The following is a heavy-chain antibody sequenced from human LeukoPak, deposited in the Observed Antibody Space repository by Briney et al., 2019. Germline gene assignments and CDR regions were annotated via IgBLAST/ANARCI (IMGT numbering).Heavy chain of an antibody. CDR2: VYYNGDT. Sequence: SETLSLTCNVSGGSISSSSHYWGWIRQPPGKGLEWIGSVYYNGDTYYNPSLKSRAITSVDTSRNQFSLRLSSVTAADMAIYYCARHKAYSDYVSDWGQGTLVTVSS. CDR1: GGSISSSSHY. V-gene: IGHV4-39*01. D-gene: IGHD4-11*01. CDR3: ARHKAYSDYVSD. J-gene: IGHJ4*02.